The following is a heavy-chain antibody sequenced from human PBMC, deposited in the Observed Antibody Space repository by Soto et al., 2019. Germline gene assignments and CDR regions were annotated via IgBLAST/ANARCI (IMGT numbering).Heavy chain of an antibody. Sequence: GGSLRLSCAASGFTFSTYAMSWVRQAPGKGLEWVSAITGSGSNTYYADSVKGRFTISRDNSKNTLYLQMNSLRAEDTAVYYCAKEVGYYDSSGYFPPPTPDYWGQGTLVTVSS. CDR1: GFTFSTYA. D-gene: IGHD3-22*01. CDR2: ITGSGSNT. J-gene: IGHJ4*02. CDR3: AKEVGYYDSSGYFPPPTPDY. V-gene: IGHV3-23*01.